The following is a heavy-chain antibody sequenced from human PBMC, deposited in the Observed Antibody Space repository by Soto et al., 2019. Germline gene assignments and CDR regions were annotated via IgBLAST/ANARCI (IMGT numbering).Heavy chain of an antibody. CDR2: IYYSGST. D-gene: IGHD3-22*01. J-gene: IGHJ4*02. CDR1: GGPFSGYY. CDR3: ARSRGGYFDY. V-gene: IGHV4-59*01. Sequence: PSETLSLTCAVYGGPFSGYYWSWIRQPPGKGLEWIGYIYYSGSTNYNPSLKSRVTISGDTSKNQFSLKLSSVTAADTAVYYCARSRGGYFDYWGQGTLVTVSS.